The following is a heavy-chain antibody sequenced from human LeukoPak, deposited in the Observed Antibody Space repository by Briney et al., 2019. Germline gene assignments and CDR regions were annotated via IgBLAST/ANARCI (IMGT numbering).Heavy chain of an antibody. CDR2: IYNSGST. CDR1: GASISSSAWY. Sequence: SGTLSLTCSVSGASISSSAWYWGWIRQPPGKGLQWIGIIYNSGSTYYNPSLKSRVTLSVDTSKNQFSLRLSSVTAADTAVYYCARLITGGVYYMDVWGKGTTVTVS. J-gene: IGHJ6*03. CDR3: ARLITGGVYYMDV. D-gene: IGHD1-14*01. V-gene: IGHV4-39*07.